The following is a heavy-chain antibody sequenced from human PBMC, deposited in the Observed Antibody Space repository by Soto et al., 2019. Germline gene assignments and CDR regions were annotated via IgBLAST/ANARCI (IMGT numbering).Heavy chain of an antibody. CDR3: ARHPERIAQIGWFDP. J-gene: IGHJ5*02. V-gene: IGHV3-48*01. Sequence: GGSLRLSCAASGFTFSSYAMHWVRQAPGKGLEWVSYISSSSSTIYYADSVKGRFTISRDNAKNSLYLQMNSLRAEDTAVYYCARHPERIAQIGWFDPWGQGTVVTVSS. CDR1: GFTFSSYA. CDR2: ISSSSSTI. D-gene: IGHD6-13*01.